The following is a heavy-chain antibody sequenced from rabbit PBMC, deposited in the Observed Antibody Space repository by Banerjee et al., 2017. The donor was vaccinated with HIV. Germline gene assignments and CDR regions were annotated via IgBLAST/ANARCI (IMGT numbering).Heavy chain of an antibody. CDR3: ARDFTSTNL. CDR2: IYSSNGDK. Sequence: QEQLEESGGDLVKPEGSLTLTCKASGSDFSSNAMCWVRQAPGKGLELIACIYSSNGDKWYASWVNGRFTISSANAQNTVDLQMNSLTAADTATYFCARDFTSTNLWGPGTLVTVS. J-gene: IGHJ4*01. V-gene: IGHV1S47*01. CDR1: GSDFSSNA.